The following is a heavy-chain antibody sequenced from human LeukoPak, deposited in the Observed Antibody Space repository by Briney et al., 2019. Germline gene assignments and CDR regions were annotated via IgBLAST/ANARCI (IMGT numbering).Heavy chain of an antibody. D-gene: IGHD2-21*02. Sequence: ASVKVSCKASGGTFSSYAISWVRQAPGQGLEWMGGIIPIFGTANYAQKFQGRVTITTDESTSTAYMELSSLRSEDTAVYYCARPGSAPIYCGGDCYFRPDAFDIWGQGTMVTVSS. J-gene: IGHJ3*02. CDR1: GGTFSSYA. CDR3: ARPGSAPIYCGGDCYFRPDAFDI. CDR2: IIPIFGTA. V-gene: IGHV1-69*05.